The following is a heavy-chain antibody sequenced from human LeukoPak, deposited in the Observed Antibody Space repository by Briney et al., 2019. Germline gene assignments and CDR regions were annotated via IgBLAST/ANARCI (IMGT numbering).Heavy chain of an antibody. D-gene: IGHD2-2*01. CDR2: INPNSGGT. CDR1: GYTFTSYG. CDR3: ARVGPIVVVPAAILPFDP. Sequence: GASVKVSCKASGYTFTSYGISWVRQAPGQGLEWMGWINPNSGGTNYAQKFQGRVTMTRDTSISTAYMELSRLRSDDTAVYYCARVGPIVVVPAAILPFDPWGQGTLVTVSS. V-gene: IGHV1-2*02. J-gene: IGHJ5*02.